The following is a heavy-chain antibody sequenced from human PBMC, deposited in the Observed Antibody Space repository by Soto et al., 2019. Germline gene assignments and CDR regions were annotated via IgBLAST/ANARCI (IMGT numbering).Heavy chain of an antibody. CDR1: GGSISSGDYY. CDR3: ARGVGSSGYYIDY. D-gene: IGHD3-22*01. V-gene: IGHV4-30-4*01. J-gene: IGHJ4*02. CDR2: IYYSGST. Sequence: QVQLQESGPGLVKPSQTLSLTCTVSGGSISSGDYYWSWIRQPPGKGLEWIGYIYYSGSTYYNPSLKSRVTISVDTSNNQFSLTLSSVTAADTAVYDCARGVGSSGYYIDYWGQGTLVTVSS.